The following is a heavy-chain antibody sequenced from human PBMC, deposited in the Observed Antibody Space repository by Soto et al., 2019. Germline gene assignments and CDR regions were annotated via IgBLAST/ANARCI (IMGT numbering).Heavy chain of an antibody. J-gene: IGHJ3*02. D-gene: IGHD7-27*01. Sequence: ASVKVSCKASGFTFTSSAVQWVRQARGQRLEWIGWIVVGSGNTNYAQKFQERVTITRDMSTSTAYMELSSLRSEDTAVYYCAAAPTGDDAFDIWGQGTMVTVSS. CDR2: IVVGSGNT. CDR1: GFTFTSSA. V-gene: IGHV1-58*01. CDR3: AAAPTGDDAFDI.